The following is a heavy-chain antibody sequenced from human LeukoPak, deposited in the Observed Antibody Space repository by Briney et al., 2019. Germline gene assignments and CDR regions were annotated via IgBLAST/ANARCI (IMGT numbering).Heavy chain of an antibody. J-gene: IGHJ4*02. D-gene: IGHD3-22*01. Sequence: GGSLRLTCAASGFTVSSNYMSWVRQAPGKGLEWVSVIYSGGNTYYADSVQGRFTMSRENPENTLYLQMNSLRAEDTAVYYCARAHDRGYYYGFDYWGQGTLVTVSS. CDR2: IYSGGNT. CDR1: GFTVSSNY. CDR3: ARAHDRGYYYGFDY. V-gene: IGHV3-66*01.